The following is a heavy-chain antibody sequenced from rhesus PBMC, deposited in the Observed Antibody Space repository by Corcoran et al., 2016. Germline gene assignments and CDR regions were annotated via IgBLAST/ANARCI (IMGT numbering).Heavy chain of an antibody. V-gene: IGHV3-201*01. CDR1: GFTFDDYA. CDR2: ISWSVGST. J-gene: IGHJ6*01. CDR3: ARATTVYGLDS. D-gene: IGHD1-14*01. Sequence: EVQLVESGGGVVQPGGSLRLSCAASGFTFDDYAMHWVRQAPGKGLEWVSGISWSVGSTYYADSVKCQFTISRDNAKNSLYLQMGSLRAEDTALYYCARATTVYGLDSWGQGVVVTVSS.